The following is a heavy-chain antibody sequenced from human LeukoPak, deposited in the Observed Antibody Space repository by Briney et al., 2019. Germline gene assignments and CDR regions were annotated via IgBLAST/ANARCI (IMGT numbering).Heavy chain of an antibody. D-gene: IGHD2-2*02. CDR3: AKELARIPNTDHFDY. V-gene: IGHV3-23*01. CDR2: ISDSGGST. CDR1: GFKFDAYP. J-gene: IGHJ4*02. Sequence: PGGSLRLSCAASGFKFDAYPMSWVRQAPGKGLEWVSSISDSGGSTHYAESVRGRFSLSRDNFEKTLYLQMNRLRAEDTAVYYCAKELARIPNTDHFDYWGQGTLVTVSS.